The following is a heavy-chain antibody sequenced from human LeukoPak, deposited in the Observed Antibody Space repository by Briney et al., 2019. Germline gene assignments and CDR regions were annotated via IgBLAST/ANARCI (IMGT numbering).Heavy chain of an antibody. V-gene: IGHV3-21*01. CDR2: ISSSSYI. D-gene: IGHD6-19*01. Sequence: AGGSLRLSCAASGFTFSSYSMNWVRQAPGKGLEWVSSISSSSYIYYADSVKGRFTISRDNAKNSLYLQMNSLRAEDTAVYYCARVPGDSSEGYWGQGTLVTVSS. CDR1: GFTFSSYS. CDR3: ARVPGDSSEGY. J-gene: IGHJ4*02.